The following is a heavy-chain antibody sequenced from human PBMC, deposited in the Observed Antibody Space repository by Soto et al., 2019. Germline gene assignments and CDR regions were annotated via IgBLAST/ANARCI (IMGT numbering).Heavy chain of an antibody. V-gene: IGHV3-74*01. CDR2: INSDGSTK. D-gene: IGHD3-10*01. CDR1: GFTFSTYW. Sequence: EVQVVESGGGLVQPGGSLRLSCAASGFTFSTYWMHWVRQAPGKGLVWVSRINSDGSTKSYADSVKGRFTISRDNAKNTLYLQMNSLTAEDTAVYYCARDPFGSGTYWGQGTLVTVSS. J-gene: IGHJ4*02. CDR3: ARDPFGSGTY.